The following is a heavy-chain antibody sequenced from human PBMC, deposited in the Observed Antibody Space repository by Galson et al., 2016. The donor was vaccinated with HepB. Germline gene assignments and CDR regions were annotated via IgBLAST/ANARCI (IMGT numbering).Heavy chain of an antibody. D-gene: IGHD4-17*01. CDR3: ARGPDYGDWVDFLDC. Sequence: SLRLSCAASGFSFNTYWMSWVRQAPGKGLEWVANIKQDGTENYVDSVKGRFTISRDNAKNSLYLQMNSLRAEDTAAYYCARGPDYGDWVDFLDCWGQGTLVTVSS. V-gene: IGHV3-7*04. CDR1: GFSFNTYW. CDR2: IKQDGTE. J-gene: IGHJ4*02.